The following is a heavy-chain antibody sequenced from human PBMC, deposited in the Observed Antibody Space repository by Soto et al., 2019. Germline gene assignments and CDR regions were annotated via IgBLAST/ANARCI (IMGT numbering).Heavy chain of an antibody. J-gene: IGHJ4*02. CDR3: ARDLRSSPLD. Sequence: ASVKVSCKASGYTSTSYAIHWVRQAPGQGLEWMGWINAGNGNTRYSQKFQGRVTITRDTSASTAYMELSSLRSEDTAVYYCARDLRSSPLDWGQGTLVTVYS. CDR1: GYTSTSYA. D-gene: IGHD1-26*01. CDR2: INAGNGNT. V-gene: IGHV1-3*01.